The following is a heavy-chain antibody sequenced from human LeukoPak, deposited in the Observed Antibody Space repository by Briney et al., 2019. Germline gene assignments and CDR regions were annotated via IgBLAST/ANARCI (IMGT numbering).Heavy chain of an antibody. D-gene: IGHD5-18*01. J-gene: IGHJ4*02. V-gene: IGHV3-7*01. CDR3: VRGGWIHLLDY. CDR1: GFTFSSYW. Sequence: PGGPLRLSCAASGFTFSSYWMSWVRQAPGKGLEWVANIKHDGNEKYYVDSVRGRLTISRDNAKNSLFLQMNSLRAEDMAVYYCVRGGWIHLLDYWGQGTLVTVSS. CDR2: IKHDGNEK.